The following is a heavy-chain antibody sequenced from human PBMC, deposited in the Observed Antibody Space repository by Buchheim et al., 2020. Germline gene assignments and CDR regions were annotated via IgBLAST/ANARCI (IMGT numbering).Heavy chain of an antibody. CDR1: GYTFTSYY. V-gene: IGHV1-46*03. Sequence: QVQLVQSGAEVKKPGASVKVSCKASGYTFTSYYMHWVRQAPGQGLEWMGIINPSGGSTSYAQKFQGRVTMTRDTSTSTVYMELSSLRSEDTAVYYCARAVTGLGNDYGDYLNWFDPWGQGTL. CDR2: INPSGGST. J-gene: IGHJ5*02. D-gene: IGHD4-17*01. CDR3: ARAVTGLGNDYGDYLNWFDP.